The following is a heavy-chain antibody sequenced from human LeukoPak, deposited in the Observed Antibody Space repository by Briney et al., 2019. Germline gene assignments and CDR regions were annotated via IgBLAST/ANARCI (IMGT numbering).Heavy chain of an antibody. CDR1: GFTFSSYG. CDR3: ARCPTVTKDYYMDV. Sequence: PGGSLRLSCAASGFTFSSYGMSWVRQAPGKGLEWVSAISGSGGSTYYADSVKGRFTISRDNAKNSLYLQMNSLRAEDTAVYYCARCPTVTKDYYMDVWGKGTTVTISS. J-gene: IGHJ6*03. D-gene: IGHD4-17*01. CDR2: ISGSGGST. V-gene: IGHV3-23*01.